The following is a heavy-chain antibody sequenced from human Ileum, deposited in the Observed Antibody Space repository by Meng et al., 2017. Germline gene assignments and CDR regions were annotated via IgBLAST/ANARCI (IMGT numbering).Heavy chain of an antibody. CDR3: ASQEVYYETTEGWFDR. J-gene: IGHJ5*02. Sequence: SETLSLTCDVFGYSITSAYFWAWIRQPPGKGLEWIGNIYHNGNSRHNPSLKTRVTISLDTSENRVSLKLSSVTAADTAVYYCASQEVYYETTEGWFDRWGQGTLVTVSS. CDR2: IYHNGNS. V-gene: IGHV4-38-2*01. D-gene: IGHD3-22*01. CDR1: GYSITSAYF.